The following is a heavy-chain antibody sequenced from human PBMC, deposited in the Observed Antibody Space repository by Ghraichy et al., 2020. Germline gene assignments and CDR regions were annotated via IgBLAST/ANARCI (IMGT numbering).Heavy chain of an antibody. CDR1: GFTFSNYG. CDR2: ISSSSSII. CDR3: AREEGSSPRDYHYYAMDV. J-gene: IGHJ6*02. D-gene: IGHD6-6*01. Sequence: GGSLRLSCAASGFTFSNYGMNWVRQAPGKGLEWISYISSSSSIIYYADSVKGRFTISRDNAKNSLFLQMNSLRDEDTTVYYCAREEGSSPRDYHYYAMDVWGQGTTVTVSS. V-gene: IGHV3-48*02.